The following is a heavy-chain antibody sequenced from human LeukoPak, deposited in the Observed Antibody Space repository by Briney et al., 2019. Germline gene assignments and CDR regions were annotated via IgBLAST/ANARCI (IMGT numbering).Heavy chain of an antibody. CDR2: IRSGGTNT. J-gene: IGHJ4*02. Sequence: GGSLRLSCAASGFTFSSYAMNWVRQAPGKGLEWVSYIRSGGTNTDYTGSVKGRFTISRDNAKNSLYLQMNSLRAEDTAVYYCAEVGSYWGFDYWGQGTLVTVSS. CDR1: GFTFSSYA. D-gene: IGHD1-26*01. CDR3: AEVGSYWGFDY. V-gene: IGHV3-48*04.